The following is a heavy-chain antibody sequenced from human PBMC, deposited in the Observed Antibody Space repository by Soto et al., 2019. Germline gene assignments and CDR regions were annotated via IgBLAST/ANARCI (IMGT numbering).Heavy chain of an antibody. D-gene: IGHD3-9*01. J-gene: IGHJ4*02. CDR1: GGSISTAYYY. Sequence: QVQLQESGPGLVKPSQTLSLTCTVSGGSISTAYYYWSWIRQHPGKGLEWIGYIYYIGDTHYNPSIKSRVSMSVDTSKNQFSLRLNSVTAADTAVYYCASLTKDLDSWGPGTLVTVSS. CDR2: IYYIGDT. V-gene: IGHV4-31*03. CDR3: ASLTKDLDS.